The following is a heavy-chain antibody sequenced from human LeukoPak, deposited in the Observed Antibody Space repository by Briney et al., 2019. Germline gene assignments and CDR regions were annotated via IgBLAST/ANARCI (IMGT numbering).Heavy chain of an antibody. D-gene: IGHD3-10*01. CDR2: IFYSGST. V-gene: IGHV4-59*01. CDR3: GRGGSGSYSYYFDN. CDR1: GGSISSYY. J-gene: IGHJ4*02. Sequence: SETLSLTCTVSGGSISSYYWSWLRQPPGKGLEWVGYIFYSGSTNYNPSLKSRVTISVATSKNQFSLKLSSVTAADTAVYYCGRGGSGSYSYYFDNWGPGTLVTVSS.